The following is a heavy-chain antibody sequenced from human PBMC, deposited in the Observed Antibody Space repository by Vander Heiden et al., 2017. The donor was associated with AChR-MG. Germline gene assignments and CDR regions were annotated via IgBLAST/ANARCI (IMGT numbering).Heavy chain of an antibody. J-gene: IGHJ4*02. CDR3: ATGAGRIPPDY. V-gene: IGHV3-74*01. CDR2: ITGDESTK. CDR1: GFTFSNYW. Sequence: EVQLVESGGGLVLPGGSLTLSCAASGFTFSNYWMHWVRQAPGKGLVWVSRITGDESTKVYADSVSGRFTISRDNARNTLFLHMNSLRAEDTATYYCATGAGRIPPDYWGQGTLVTVSS. D-gene: IGHD7-27*01.